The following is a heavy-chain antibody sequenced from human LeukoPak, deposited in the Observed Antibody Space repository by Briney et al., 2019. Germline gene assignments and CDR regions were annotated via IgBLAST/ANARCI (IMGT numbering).Heavy chain of an antibody. CDR3: AKEYSSSFDY. CDR1: GFTFSSYA. V-gene: IGHV3-23*01. J-gene: IGHJ4*02. Sequence: PGGSLRLSGAASGFTFSSYAMSWVRQAPGKGLEWGSAISGSGGSTYYADSGKGRFTISRHNSKNTLYLQMNSLRAEDTAVYYCAKEYSSSFDYWGQGTLVTVSS. D-gene: IGHD6-13*01. CDR2: ISGSGGST.